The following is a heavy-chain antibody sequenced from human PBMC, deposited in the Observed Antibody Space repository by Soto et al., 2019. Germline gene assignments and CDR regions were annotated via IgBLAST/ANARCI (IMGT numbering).Heavy chain of an antibody. CDR1: GFTFSNAW. V-gene: IGHV3-15*07. CDR3: TTNTAMGIYYYYYGMDV. Sequence: LRLSCAASGFTFSNAWMNWVRQAPGKGLEWVGRIKSKTDGGTTDYAAPVKGRFTISRDDSKNTLYLQMNSLKTEDTAVYYCTTNTAMGIYYYYYGMDVWGQGTTVTVSS. J-gene: IGHJ6*02. D-gene: IGHD5-18*01. CDR2: IKSKTDGGTT.